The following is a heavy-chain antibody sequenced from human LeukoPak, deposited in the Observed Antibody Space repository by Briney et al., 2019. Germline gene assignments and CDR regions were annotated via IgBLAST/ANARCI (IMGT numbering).Heavy chain of an antibody. J-gene: IGHJ4*02. V-gene: IGHV3-7*01. CDR1: GFTFSNHW. Sequence: GGSLRLSCAASGFTFSNHWMSWARQAPGKGLEWVANIKQDGSQKYYVDSVKGRFTISRDNAKNSLYLQMNSLRAEDTAVYYCARRYSYNSVFDYWGQGTLVTVSS. CDR2: IKQDGSQK. D-gene: IGHD5-18*01. CDR3: ARRYSYNSVFDY.